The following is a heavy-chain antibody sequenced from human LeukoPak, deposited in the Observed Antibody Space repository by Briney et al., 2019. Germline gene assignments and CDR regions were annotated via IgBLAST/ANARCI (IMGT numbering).Heavy chain of an antibody. D-gene: IGHD3-16*01. J-gene: IGHJ5*02. CDR2: IYYSGST. CDR3: ASRCRGVFDP. Sequence: RTSETLSLTCTVSGGSISSSSYYWGWIRQPPGKGLEWIGSIYYSGSTYYNPSLKSRVTISVDTSKNQFSLKLSSVTAADTAVYYCASRCRGVFDPWGQGTLVTVSS. V-gene: IGHV4-39*01. CDR1: GGSISSSSYY.